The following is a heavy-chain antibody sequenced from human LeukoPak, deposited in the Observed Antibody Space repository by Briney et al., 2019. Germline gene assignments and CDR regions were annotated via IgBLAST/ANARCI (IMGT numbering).Heavy chain of an antibody. J-gene: IGHJ2*01. CDR3: ARQYSDILTGYHRGKLYWYFDL. Sequence: SETLSLTCNVFGGYISSYYWSWIRQPAGKGPEWIGRNYTWWSSNYKQSLNRRASLSLDTSKHQFSLPPGYVTAADTAVYYCARQYSDILTGYHRGKLYWYFDLWGRGTLVTVSS. CDR1: GGYISSYY. CDR2: NYTWWSS. V-gene: IGHV4-4*07. D-gene: IGHD3-9*01.